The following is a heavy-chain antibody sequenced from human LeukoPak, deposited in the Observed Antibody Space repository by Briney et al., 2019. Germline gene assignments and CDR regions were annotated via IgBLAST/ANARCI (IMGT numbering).Heavy chain of an antibody. CDR3: AREDGDYNFDY. CDR1: GGSISSYY. CDR2: IYYSGST. Sequence: SETLSLTCTVSGGSISSYYWSWIRQPPGKGLEWIGYIYYSGSTNYNPSLKSRVTISVDTSKNQFSLKLSSVTAADTAVYYCAREDGDYNFDYWGQGTLVTVSS. V-gene: IGHV4-59*01. D-gene: IGHD4-17*01. J-gene: IGHJ4*02.